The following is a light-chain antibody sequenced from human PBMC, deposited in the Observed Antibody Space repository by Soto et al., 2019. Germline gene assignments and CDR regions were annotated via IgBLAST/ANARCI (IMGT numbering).Light chain of an antibody. Sequence: QSVLTQPPSVSGAPGQRVTISCTGSSPNIGAGYDVHWYQQLPGTAPKLLIYGNSNRPSGVPDRFSGSKSGTSASLATTGLQAEDEADYYCQSYDSSLSGSRVFGGGTKLTVL. J-gene: IGLJ2*01. V-gene: IGLV1-40*01. CDR1: SPNIGAGYD. CDR3: QSYDSSLSGSRV. CDR2: GNS.